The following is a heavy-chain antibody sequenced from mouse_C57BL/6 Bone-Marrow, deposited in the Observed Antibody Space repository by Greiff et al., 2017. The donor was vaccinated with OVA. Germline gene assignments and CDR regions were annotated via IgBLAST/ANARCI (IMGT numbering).Heavy chain of an antibody. CDR2: INPNNGGT. D-gene: IGHD6-1*01. Sequence: VQLQQSGPELVKPGASVKMSCKASGYTFTDYNMHWVKQSHGKSLEWIGYINPNNGGTSYNQKFKGKVTFTVNKSSSTAYIELRSLTSEDSAVYYCASGGLFAYWGQGTLVTVSA. V-gene: IGHV1-22*01. CDR3: ASGGLFAY. CDR1: GYTFTDYN. J-gene: IGHJ3*01.